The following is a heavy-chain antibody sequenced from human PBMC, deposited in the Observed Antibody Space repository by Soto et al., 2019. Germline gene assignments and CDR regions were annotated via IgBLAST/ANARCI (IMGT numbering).Heavy chain of an antibody. Sequence: QVQLVESGGGVVQPGRSLRLSCAASGFTFSSYAIHWVRQAPGKGLEWVAVISYDGSNKYYADSVKGRFTISRDNSKNTVYLQMNSLRAEDTAVYYCARDQGQGNSGDYDYYYYGMDVWGQGTTVTVSS. CDR2: ISYDGSNK. V-gene: IGHV3-30-3*01. D-gene: IGHD4-17*01. CDR3: ARDQGQGNSGDYDYYYYGMDV. CDR1: GFTFSSYA. J-gene: IGHJ6*02.